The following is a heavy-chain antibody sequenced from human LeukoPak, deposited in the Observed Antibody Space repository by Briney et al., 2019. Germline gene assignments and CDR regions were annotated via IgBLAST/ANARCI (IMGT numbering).Heavy chain of an antibody. D-gene: IGHD5-18*01. CDR2: ISATGNYI. J-gene: IGHJ4*02. Sequence: RRSLRLSCAASGFIFSSYSMDWVRQAPGKGLEWVSSISATGNYIYYADSVKGRFTVSRDNAKNSLYLQMNSLRAEDTAVYYCARDRSGYTFDDWGQGTLVTVSS. CDR3: ARDRSGYTFDD. CDR1: GFIFSSYS. V-gene: IGHV3-21*01.